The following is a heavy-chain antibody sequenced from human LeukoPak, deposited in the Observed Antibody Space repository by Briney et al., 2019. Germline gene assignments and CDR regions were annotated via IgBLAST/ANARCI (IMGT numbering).Heavy chain of an antibody. CDR1: GVTLSTYA. V-gene: IGHV3-23*01. D-gene: IGHD1-26*01. Sequence: GGSLRLSCAASGVTLSTYAMSWARQAPGKGLEWVSGISSNGSGDNTYYADSVKGRFTISRDNANSSLYLQMNSLRAEDTAIYYCVRLSGPLDDYWGQGTLVTVSS. CDR2: ISSNGSGDNT. CDR3: VRLSGPLDDY. J-gene: IGHJ4*02.